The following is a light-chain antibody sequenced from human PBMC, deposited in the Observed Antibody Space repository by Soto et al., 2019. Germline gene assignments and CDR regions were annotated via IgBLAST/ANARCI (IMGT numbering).Light chain of an antibody. CDR3: VSYIDSSKTHWV. CDR1: SGDIGSYNR. V-gene: IGLV2-14*01. J-gene: IGLJ3*02. CDR2: EVT. Sequence: QSALTQPASVSGSPGQSITISCTGTSGDIGSYNRVSWYQQHPGKAPKLIIYEVTDRPSGVSNRFSGSKSGNTASLTISGLQAEDEAEYYCVSYIDSSKTHWVFGGGTKLTVL.